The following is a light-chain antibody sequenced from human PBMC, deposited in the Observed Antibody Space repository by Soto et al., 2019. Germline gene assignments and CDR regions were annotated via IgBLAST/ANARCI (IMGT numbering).Light chain of an antibody. J-gene: IGLJ2*01. CDR3: TSYTTGDTLA. CDR2: DVS. V-gene: IGLV2-14*03. Sequence: QSALTLPASVSGSPGQSITISCTGTTNDVGAYDYVSWYQHHPGKAPRLMIFDVSDRPSGVSNRFSGSKSGNTASLTISGLQAEDEADYYCTSYTTGDTLAFGGGTKLTVL. CDR1: TNDVGAYDY.